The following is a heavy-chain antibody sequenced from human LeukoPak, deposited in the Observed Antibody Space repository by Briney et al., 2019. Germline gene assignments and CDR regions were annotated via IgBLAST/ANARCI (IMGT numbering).Heavy chain of an antibody. J-gene: IGHJ6*02. Sequence: GGSLRLSCAASAFTFNTFWMHWVRQAPGKGLVWVSRINGGGSGADYADSVKGRFTISRDNAKNTLYLQMNSLRAEDTAVYYCARGNYYNMDVWGQGTTVTVSS. CDR1: AFTFNTFW. CDR3: ARGNYYNMDV. V-gene: IGHV3-74*01. CDR2: INGGGSGA.